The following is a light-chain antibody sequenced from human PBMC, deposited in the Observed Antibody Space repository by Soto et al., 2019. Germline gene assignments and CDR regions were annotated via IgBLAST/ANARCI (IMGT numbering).Light chain of an antibody. J-gene: IGLJ1*01. CDR2: DDS. Sequence: SYELTQPPSVSVAPGQTARITCGGNNIGSKSVHWYQQKPGQAPVLVVYDDSDRPSGIPGRFSGSNSGNTATLTISRVEAGDEADYYCQVWDSSSDHPYYVFGTGTKVTVL. CDR3: QVWDSSSDHPYYV. CDR1: NIGSKS. V-gene: IGLV3-21*02.